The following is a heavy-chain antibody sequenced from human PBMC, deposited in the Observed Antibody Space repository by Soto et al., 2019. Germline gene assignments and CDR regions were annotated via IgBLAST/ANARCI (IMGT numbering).Heavy chain of an antibody. Sequence: QVQLVQSGAEVKKPGSSVKVSCKASEGTFSSYAISWVRQAPGQGLEWMGGIIPIFGTANYAQKFQGRVTITADESTRTAYMELSSLRSEDTAVYYCAGLGWWIAARQGDYNWFDPWGQGTLVTVSA. CDR1: EGTFSSYA. D-gene: IGHD6-6*01. CDR2: IIPIFGTA. CDR3: AGLGWWIAARQGDYNWFDP. J-gene: IGHJ5*02. V-gene: IGHV1-69*01.